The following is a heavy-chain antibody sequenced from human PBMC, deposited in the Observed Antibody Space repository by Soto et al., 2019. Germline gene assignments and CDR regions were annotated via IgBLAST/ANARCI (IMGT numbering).Heavy chain of an antibody. CDR3: ASNYYDSSGNFDY. Sequence: SVKVSCKASGGTFSSYAISWVRQAPGQGLEWMGGIIPIFGTANYAQKFQGRVTITADESTSTAYIELSSLRSDDTAVYYCASNYYDSSGNFDYWGQGTLVTVSS. CDR2: IIPIFGTA. D-gene: IGHD3-22*01. CDR1: GGTFSSYA. J-gene: IGHJ4*02. V-gene: IGHV1-69*13.